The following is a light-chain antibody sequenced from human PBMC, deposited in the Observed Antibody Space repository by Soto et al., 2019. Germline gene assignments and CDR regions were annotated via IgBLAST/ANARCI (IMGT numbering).Light chain of an antibody. J-gene: IGLJ2*01. CDR3: SSCRGSSTVV. CDR1: SSDVGGYNY. V-gene: IGLV2-14*03. CDR2: DVS. Sequence: QSALTQPASLSGSPGQSITISCTGTSSDVGGYNYVSWYQHHPGKAPKLMIYDVSNRPSGVSNRFSGSKSGNTASLTISGLQAEDEADYYCSSCRGSSTVVFGGGTKLTVL.